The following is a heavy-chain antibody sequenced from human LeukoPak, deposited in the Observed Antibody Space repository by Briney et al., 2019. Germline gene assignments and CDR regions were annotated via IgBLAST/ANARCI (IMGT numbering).Heavy chain of an antibody. CDR3: ASLGDSSSWYPDDAFDI. D-gene: IGHD6-13*01. CDR2: IWYDGSNK. Sequence: GGSLRLSCAASGFTFSSYGMHWVRQAPGKGLEGVAVIWYDGSNKYYADSVEGRFTISRDNSKNTLYLQMNSLRAEDTAVYYCASLGDSSSWYPDDAFDIWGQGTMVTVSS. J-gene: IGHJ3*02. V-gene: IGHV3-33*01. CDR1: GFTFSSYG.